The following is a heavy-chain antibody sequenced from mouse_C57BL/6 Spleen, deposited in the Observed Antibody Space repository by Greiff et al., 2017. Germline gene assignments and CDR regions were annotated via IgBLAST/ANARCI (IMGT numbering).Heavy chain of an antibody. Sequence: QVQLQQSGAELVRPGASVTLSCKASGYTFTDYEMHWVKQTPVHGLEWIGAIDPETGGTAYNQKFKGKAILTADKSSSTAYMELRSLTSEDSAVYYCTREDYGSSYDYWGQGTTRTVSS. CDR1: GYTFTDYE. V-gene: IGHV1-15*01. CDR3: TREDYGSSYDY. D-gene: IGHD1-1*01. CDR2: IDPETGGT. J-gene: IGHJ2*01.